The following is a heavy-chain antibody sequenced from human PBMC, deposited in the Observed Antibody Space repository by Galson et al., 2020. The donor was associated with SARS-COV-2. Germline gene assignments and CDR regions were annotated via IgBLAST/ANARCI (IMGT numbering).Heavy chain of an antibody. D-gene: IGHD6-19*01. CDR1: GYTLTELS. CDR3: ATGFAVAGIITPPDY. CDR2: FDPEDGET. V-gene: IGHV1-24*01. Sequence: ASVKVSCKVSGYTLTELSMHWVRQAPGNGLEWMGGFDPEDGETIYAQKFQGRVTMTEDTSTDTAYMELSSLRSEDTAVYYCATGFAVAGIITPPDYWGQGTLVTVSS. J-gene: IGHJ4*02.